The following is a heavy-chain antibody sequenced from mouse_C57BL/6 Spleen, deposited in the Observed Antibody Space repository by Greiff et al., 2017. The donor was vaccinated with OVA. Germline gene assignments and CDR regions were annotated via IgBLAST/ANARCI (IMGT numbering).Heavy chain of an antibody. D-gene: IGHD1-1*01. Sequence: QVQLKQSGAELARPGASVKMSCKASGYTFTSYTMHWVKQRPGQGLEWIGYINPSSGYTKYNQKFKDKATLTADKSSSTAYMHLSSLTSEDSAVYYCARDDGSSYGFAYWGQGTLVTVSA. CDR1: GYTFTSYT. V-gene: IGHV1-4*01. CDR2: INPSSGYT. CDR3: ARDDGSSYGFAY. J-gene: IGHJ3*01.